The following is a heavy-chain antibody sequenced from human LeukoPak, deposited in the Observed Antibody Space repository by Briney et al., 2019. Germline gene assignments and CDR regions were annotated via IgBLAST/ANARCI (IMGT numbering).Heavy chain of an antibody. CDR2: INPNSGGT. J-gene: IGHJ4*02. D-gene: IGHD3-10*01. Sequence: ASVKVSCKASGYTFIAYYMHWVRQAPGQGLEWMGWINPNSGGTNYAQKFQGRVTMTRDTSISTVYMELSRLRSDDTAVYYCARVDVNYYYFDYWGQGTLVTVSS. CDR1: GYTFIAYY. CDR3: ARVDVNYYYFDY. V-gene: IGHV1-2*02.